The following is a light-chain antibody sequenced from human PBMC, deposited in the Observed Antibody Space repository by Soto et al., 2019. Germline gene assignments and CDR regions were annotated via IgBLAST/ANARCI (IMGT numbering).Light chain of an antibody. V-gene: IGLV2-8*01. CDR2: DVT. J-gene: IGLJ1*01. CDR3: SSYAGTHIV. CDR1: SSDVGGYNY. Sequence: QSALTQPPSASGSPGQSVTISCTGTSSDVGGYNYVSWYQQHPSKAPKLLIYDVTARPSGVPDRFSGSKSGNTASLTVSGLQAEDEADYYCSSYAGTHIVFGTGTKVTVL.